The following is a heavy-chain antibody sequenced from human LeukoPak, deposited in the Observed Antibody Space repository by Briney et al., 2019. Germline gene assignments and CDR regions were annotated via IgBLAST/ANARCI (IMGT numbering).Heavy chain of an antibody. D-gene: IGHD3-22*01. CDR1: GYSISSGYY. Sequence: PSETLSLTCTVSGYSISSGYYWGWIRQPPGKGLEWIGSIYHSGSTYYNPSLKSRVTISVDTSKNDFSLKLSSVTAADTAVYYCARVYYDSSGQYYFDYWGQGTLVTVSS. CDR2: IYHSGST. V-gene: IGHV4-38-2*02. CDR3: ARVYYDSSGQYYFDY. J-gene: IGHJ4*02.